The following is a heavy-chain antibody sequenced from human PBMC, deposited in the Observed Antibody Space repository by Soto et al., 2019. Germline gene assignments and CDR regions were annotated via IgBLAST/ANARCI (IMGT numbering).Heavy chain of an antibody. CDR2: INHSGST. V-gene: IGHV4-34*01. J-gene: IGHJ4*02. Sequence: SETLSLTCAVYGGSFSGYYWSWIRQPPGKGLEWIGEINHSGSTNYNPSLKSRVTISVDTSKNQFSLKLNSVTAADTAIYYCARHYCSSGNCYYFGYWGQGTLVTVSS. CDR1: GGSFSGYY. D-gene: IGHD2-15*01. CDR3: ARHYCSSGNCYYFGY.